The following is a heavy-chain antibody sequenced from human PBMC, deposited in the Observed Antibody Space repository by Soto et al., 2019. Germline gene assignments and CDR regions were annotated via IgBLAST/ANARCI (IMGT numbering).Heavy chain of an antibody. D-gene: IGHD3-22*01. CDR3: TKDHGYSDSSGYPTYYFDF. CDR1: GFTFRDDY. J-gene: IGHJ4*02. Sequence: GGSLRLSCAASGFTFRDDYMSWIRQAPGKGLEWLSYISGTSSYINYADSVRGRFTISRDNAKNSLYLQMNSLKTEDTAVYYCTKDHGYSDSSGYPTYYFDFWGQGTLVTVSS. V-gene: IGHV3-11*05. CDR2: ISGTSSYI.